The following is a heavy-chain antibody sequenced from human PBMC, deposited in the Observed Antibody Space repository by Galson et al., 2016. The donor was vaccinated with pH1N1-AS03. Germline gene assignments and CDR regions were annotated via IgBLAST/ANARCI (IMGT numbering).Heavy chain of an antibody. J-gene: IGHJ4*02. V-gene: IGHV4-38-2*01. Sequence: ETLSLTCGVSGYSISRGYCWGWIRQAPGKGLEWIGSIYHTGSTYYNPSLKSRLTISMDTSKNQFSLNLSSVTVADTALYYCVGSDRVITASNTRPEGGDYWGQGTLVTVSS. D-gene: IGHD2-2*01. CDR2: IYHTGST. CDR1: GYSISRGYC. CDR3: VGSDRVITASNTRPEGGDY.